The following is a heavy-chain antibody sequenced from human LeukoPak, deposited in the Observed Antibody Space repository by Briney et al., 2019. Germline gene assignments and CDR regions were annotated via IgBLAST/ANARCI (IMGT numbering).Heavy chain of an antibody. CDR1: GYTLTSQG. D-gene: IGHD3-16*01. V-gene: IGHV1-18*01. J-gene: IGHJ4*02. CDR2: ISAYNGNT. CDR3: ARDWGDGHFGFDY. Sequence: ASGKFSCKASGYTLTSQGISWVRQAPVQGLEWMAWISAYNGNTNYAQKLQGRVTMTTDTSTSTAYMELRSLRSDDTAVYYCARDWGDGHFGFDYWGQGTLVTVSS.